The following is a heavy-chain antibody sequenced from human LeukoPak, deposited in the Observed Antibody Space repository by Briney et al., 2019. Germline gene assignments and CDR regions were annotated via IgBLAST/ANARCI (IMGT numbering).Heavy chain of an antibody. CDR1: VGSISGPY. CDR2: IHSSGST. CDR3: AREDAGWFDP. Sequence: PSETLSVSCTVSVGSISGPYWSWIWQPPEKGLEWIGFIHSSGSTDYSPSLKSRVIIAVDTSKNQSSLKLTSVTAADTAVYYCAREDAGWFDPWGQGTLVTVSS. J-gene: IGHJ5*02. V-gene: IGHV4-59*11.